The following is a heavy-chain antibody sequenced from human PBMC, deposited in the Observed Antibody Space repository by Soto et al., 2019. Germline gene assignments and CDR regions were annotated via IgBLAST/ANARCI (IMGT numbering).Heavy chain of an antibody. J-gene: IGHJ3*02. V-gene: IGHV1-18*01. D-gene: IGHD3-22*01. Sequence: ASVKVSCKASGYTFTSYGISWVRQAPGQELEWMGWISAYNGNTNYAQKLQGRVTMTTDTSTSTAYMELRSLRSDDTAVYYCASWWDDSSEADKNAFDIWGQGTMVTVSS. CDR2: ISAYNGNT. CDR1: GYTFTSYG. CDR3: ASWWDDSSEADKNAFDI.